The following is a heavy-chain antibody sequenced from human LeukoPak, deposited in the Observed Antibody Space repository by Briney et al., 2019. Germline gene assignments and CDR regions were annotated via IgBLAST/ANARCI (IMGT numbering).Heavy chain of an antibody. CDR3: ARGSLHSAYGFDY. Sequence: PGGSLRLSCAASGFTYSSYEMHWVRQAPGRGLEWVSHSSSSGSTIYYAGSVKGRFTIARDNAKNSVYLQMNSLRAEDTAVYYCARGSLHSAYGFDYWGQGTLVTVSS. CDR2: SSSSGSTI. V-gene: IGHV3-48*03. D-gene: IGHD5-12*01. CDR1: GFTYSSYE. J-gene: IGHJ4*02.